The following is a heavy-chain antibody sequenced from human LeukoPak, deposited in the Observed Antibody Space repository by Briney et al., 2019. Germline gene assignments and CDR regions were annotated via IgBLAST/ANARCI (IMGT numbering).Heavy chain of an antibody. D-gene: IGHD4-17*01. Sequence: PSETLSLTCTVSGGSISSGGYYWSWIRQHPGKGLEWIGYIYYSGSTYYNPSLKSRVTISVDTSKNQFSLKLSSVTAADTAVYRCARETNYGVRRAFDIWGQGTMVTVSS. V-gene: IGHV4-31*03. CDR3: ARETNYGVRRAFDI. J-gene: IGHJ3*02. CDR1: GGSISSGGYY. CDR2: IYYSGST.